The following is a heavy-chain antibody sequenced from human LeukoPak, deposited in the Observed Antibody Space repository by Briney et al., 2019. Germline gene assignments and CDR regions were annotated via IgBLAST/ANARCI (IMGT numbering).Heavy chain of an antibody. V-gene: IGHV3-48*03. CDR2: ISSSGSTI. CDR1: GFSFSSYE. Sequence: PGGSLRLSCAASGFSFSSYEMNWVRQGPGKGLEWVSYISSSGSTIYYADSVQGRFTIPRDNAKNSLYLQMNSLRDEDTAVYYCASARDSSKWYGTQRDAFDIWGQGTMVTVSS. D-gene: IGHD6-13*01. J-gene: IGHJ3*02. CDR3: ASARDSSKWYGTQRDAFDI.